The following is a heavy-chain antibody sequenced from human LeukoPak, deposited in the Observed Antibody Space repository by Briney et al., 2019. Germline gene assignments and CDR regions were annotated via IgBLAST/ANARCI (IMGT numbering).Heavy chain of an antibody. Sequence: ASVKVSRKASGYTFTSYAMNWVRQAPGQGLEWMGWINTNTGNPTYAQGFTGRFVFSLDTSVSTAYLQISSLKAEDTAVYYCARALAVGGSYYYYMDVWGKGTTVTVSS. CDR3: ARALAVGGSYYYYMDV. CDR2: INTNTGNP. V-gene: IGHV7-4-1*02. D-gene: IGHD6-19*01. J-gene: IGHJ6*03. CDR1: GYTFTSYA.